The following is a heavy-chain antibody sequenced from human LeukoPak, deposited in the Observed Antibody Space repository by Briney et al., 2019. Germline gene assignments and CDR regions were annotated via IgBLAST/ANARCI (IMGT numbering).Heavy chain of an antibody. J-gene: IGHJ4*02. CDR3: ARGMAVGGTKIGFDY. D-gene: IGHD6-19*01. V-gene: IGHV1-2*02. CDR2: INPYSGVT. Sequence: ASVKVSCKPSGYTFSDYFIDWVRQAPGQGLEWMGWINPYSGVTNSAQKFQGRVTMTTDTSIRTVYMEVSRTRSDDTAVYYCARGMAVGGTKIGFDYWGQGTVVTVSS. CDR1: GYTFSDYF.